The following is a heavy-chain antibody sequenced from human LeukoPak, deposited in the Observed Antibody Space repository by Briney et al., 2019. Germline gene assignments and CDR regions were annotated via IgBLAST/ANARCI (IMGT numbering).Heavy chain of an antibody. CDR1: GDSINSYY. V-gene: IGHV4-59*01. J-gene: IGHJ4*02. CDR3: AWGDGFDY. CDR2: IYYSGSA. D-gene: IGHD2-21*02. Sequence: PSEILSLTCSVSGDSINSYYWSWIRQPPGKGLEWIGYIYYSGSANYNPSLKSRVTISIDTSKNHFSLKLNSVTAADTAVYYCAWGDGFDYWGQGTLVTVSS.